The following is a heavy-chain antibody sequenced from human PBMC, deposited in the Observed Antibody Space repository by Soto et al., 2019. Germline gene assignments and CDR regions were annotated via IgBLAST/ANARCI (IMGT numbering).Heavy chain of an antibody. Sequence: EAPVVESGGALVQPGGSLRLSCTASEITFDDYAMHWVRQAPGKGLEWVSGFSWNTGNIGYADSVKGRFIISRDSAKNSLFLQMNSLRLEDTALYYCAKGTTGTMTDWGQGTLVTVSS. V-gene: IGHV3-9*01. CDR2: FSWNTGNI. CDR3: AKGTTGTMTD. J-gene: IGHJ4*02. CDR1: EITFDDYA. D-gene: IGHD1-1*01.